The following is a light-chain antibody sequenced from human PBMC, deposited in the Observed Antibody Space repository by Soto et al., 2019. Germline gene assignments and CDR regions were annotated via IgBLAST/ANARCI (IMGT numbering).Light chain of an antibody. Sequence: EIMMTQSPATLSVSPGERATLSCRASQTVSSNLAWYQQKPGQAPRLLIYGASSRATGVPDRSSGNGSGTDFTLTISRLAPEDFAVYYCQQFSSYPLTFGGGTKVDIK. CDR1: QTVSSN. CDR3: QQFSSYPLT. J-gene: IGKJ4*01. V-gene: IGKV3-20*01. CDR2: GAS.